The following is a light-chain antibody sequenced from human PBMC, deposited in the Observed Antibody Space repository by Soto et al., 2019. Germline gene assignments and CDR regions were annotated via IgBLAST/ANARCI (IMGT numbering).Light chain of an antibody. V-gene: IGLV1-40*01. CDR1: SSNIGAGYD. CDR2: GNS. J-gene: IGLJ3*02. Sequence: QSVLTQPPSVSGAPGQRVTLSCTGSSSNIGAGYDVHWYQQLPGTAPKLLIYGNSNRPSGVPDRFSGSKSGTSASRAITGLKAEDEAEYYCQSYDSSLSGGVFGGGTKLTVL. CDR3: QSYDSSLSGGV.